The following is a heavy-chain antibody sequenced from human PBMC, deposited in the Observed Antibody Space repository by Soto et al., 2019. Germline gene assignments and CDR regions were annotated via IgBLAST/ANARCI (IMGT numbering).Heavy chain of an antibody. V-gene: IGHV2-5*02. CDR1: GFSLSTSGVG. D-gene: IGHD2-15*01. CDR3: AHLVVAGITYYFAP. J-gene: IGHJ5*02. CDR2: IYWDDDK. Sequence: QITLKESGPTLVKPTQTLTLTCTFSGFSLSTSGVGVGWIRQPPGKALEWLTLIYWDDDKRNSPFLKSRLTITKDTSKNLVVLTMTNMDPVDTATYSCAHLVVAGITYYFAPWGQGTLVTVSS.